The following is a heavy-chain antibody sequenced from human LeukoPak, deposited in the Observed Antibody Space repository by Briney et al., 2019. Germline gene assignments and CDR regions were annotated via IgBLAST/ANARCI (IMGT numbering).Heavy chain of an antibody. CDR3: ARHSKAATPLYYFDY. V-gene: IGHV4-59*08. Sequence: SETLSLTCTVSGGSISSYYWSWIRQPPGKGLEWIGCIYYSGSTNYNPSLKSRVTISVDTSKNQFSLKLSSVTAADTAVYYCARHSKAATPLYYFDYWGQGTLVTVSS. D-gene: IGHD2-15*01. CDR1: GGSISSYY. J-gene: IGHJ4*02. CDR2: IYYSGST.